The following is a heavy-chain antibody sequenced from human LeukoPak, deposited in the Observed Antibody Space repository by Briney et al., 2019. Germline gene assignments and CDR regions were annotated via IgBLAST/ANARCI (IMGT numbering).Heavy chain of an antibody. CDR2: IYYSGST. J-gene: IGHJ4*02. CDR3: ARRLGRYYYDSSGYLT. CDR1: GGSISSYY. V-gene: IGHV4-59*01. Sequence: SETLSLTCTVSGGSISSYYWSWIRQPPGKGLEWIGYIYYSGSTNYNPSLKSRVTISVDTSKNQFSLKLSSVTAADTAVYYCARRLGRYYYDSSGYLTWGQGTLVTVSS. D-gene: IGHD3-22*01.